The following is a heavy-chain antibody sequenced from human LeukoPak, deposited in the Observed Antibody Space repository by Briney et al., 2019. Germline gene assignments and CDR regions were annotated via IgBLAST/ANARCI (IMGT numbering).Heavy chain of an antibody. J-gene: IGHJ6*03. CDR1: GYTFTGYY. Sequence: ASVKVSCKASGYTFTGYYMHWVRQAPGQGLEWMGWINPNSGGTNYAQKFQGRVTMTRDTSISTACMELSRLRSDDTAVYYCARDWGNDYGDFYYYYYYMDVWGKGTTVTVSS. V-gene: IGHV1-2*02. CDR3: ARDWGNDYGDFYYYYYYMDV. D-gene: IGHD4-17*01. CDR2: INPNSGGT.